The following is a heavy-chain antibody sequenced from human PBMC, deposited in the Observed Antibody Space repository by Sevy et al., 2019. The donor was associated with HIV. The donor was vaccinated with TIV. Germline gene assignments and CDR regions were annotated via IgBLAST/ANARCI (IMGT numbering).Heavy chain of an antibody. V-gene: IGHV3-23*01. CDR2: ITDSGST. Sequence: GGSLRLSCAASGLTFSSYAVSWVRQAPGKGLEWVSTITDSGSTYYADSVKGRFTISRANSKNTLSLQMNSLRAEDTAVYYCAKPRRGWYVFDCWGLGTLVTVSS. D-gene: IGHD6-19*01. CDR3: AKPRRGWYVFDC. CDR1: GLTFSSYA. J-gene: IGHJ5*01.